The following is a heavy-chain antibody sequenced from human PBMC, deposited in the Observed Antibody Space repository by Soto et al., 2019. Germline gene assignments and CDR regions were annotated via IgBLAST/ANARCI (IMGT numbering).Heavy chain of an antibody. J-gene: IGHJ6*02. Sequence: SETLSLTCTVSGGSISSYYWSWIRQPAGKGLEWIGRIYTSGSTNSNPSLKSRVTMSVDTSKNQFSLKLTSVTAADTAVYYCARDRPLTLLSHYYYYGMDVWGQGTTVTVSS. CDR1: GGSISSYY. V-gene: IGHV4-4*07. D-gene: IGHD2-21*01. CDR2: IYTSGST. CDR3: ARDRPLTLLSHYYYYGMDV.